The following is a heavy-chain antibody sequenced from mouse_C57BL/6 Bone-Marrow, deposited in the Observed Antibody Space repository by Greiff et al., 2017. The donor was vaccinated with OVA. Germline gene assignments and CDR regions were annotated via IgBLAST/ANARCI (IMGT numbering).Heavy chain of an antibody. D-gene: IGHD4-1*01. V-gene: IGHV14-4*01. CDR3: NWDGY. CDR1: GFNIKDDY. Sequence: EVKLMESGAELVRPGASVKLSCTASGFNIKDDYMHWVKQRPEQGLEWIGWIDPENGDTEYASKFQGKATITADTSSNTAYLQLSSLTSEDSAGYYCNWDGYWGQGTTLTVSA. CDR2: IDPENGDT. J-gene: IGHJ2*01.